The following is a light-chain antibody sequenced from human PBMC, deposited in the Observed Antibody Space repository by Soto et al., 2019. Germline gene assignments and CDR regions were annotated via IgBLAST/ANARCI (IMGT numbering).Light chain of an antibody. CDR1: ESLSTY. J-gene: IGKJ2*01. Sequence: EIVMTQSPAALSVSPGERVTLSCRASESLSTYLAWYQHKPGQAPRLLIYGASTKATGIPARFSGSGSATDFTLTISSLQPEDFAVYYCQSYNDWPFSFGQGTKVDIK. CDR3: QSYNDWPFS. CDR2: GAS. V-gene: IGKV3-15*01.